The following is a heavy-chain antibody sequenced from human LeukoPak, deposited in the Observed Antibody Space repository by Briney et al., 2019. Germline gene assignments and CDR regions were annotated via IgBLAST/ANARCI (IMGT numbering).Heavy chain of an antibody. V-gene: IGHV4-59*01. CDR3: ARDSGYDRYNWFDP. CDR2: IYYSGST. Sequence: PSETLSLTCTVSGGSISSYYWSWIRQPPGKGLEWIGYIYYSGSTKYNPSLKSRVTILLDTSQNQSSLRLSSVTAADTAVYYCARDSGYDRYNWFDPWGQGTLVTVSS. J-gene: IGHJ5*02. D-gene: IGHD5-12*01. CDR1: GGSISSYY.